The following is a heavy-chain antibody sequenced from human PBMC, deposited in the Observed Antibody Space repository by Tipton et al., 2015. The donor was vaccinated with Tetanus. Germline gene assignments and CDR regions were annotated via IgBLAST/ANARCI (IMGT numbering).Heavy chain of an antibody. Sequence: SLRLSCAASGFSVSNNYMSWVRQAPGKGLEWVAAIWNDGSYKYYADSVKGRFTVSRDNSKNTLYLEMNSLRAEDTAVYYCARVGISQNAYSYVYHGLDVWGQGTTVTVSS. CDR1: GFSVSNNY. D-gene: IGHD5-18*01. CDR3: ARVGISQNAYSYVYHGLDV. CDR2: IWNDGSYK. V-gene: IGHV3-33*08. J-gene: IGHJ6*02.